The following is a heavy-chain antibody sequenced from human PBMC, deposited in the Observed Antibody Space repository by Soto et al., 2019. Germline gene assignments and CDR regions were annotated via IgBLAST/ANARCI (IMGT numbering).Heavy chain of an antibody. J-gene: IGHJ4*02. CDR2: IIPIFGTA. Sequence: SVKVSCKASGGTFSSYAISWVRQAPGQGLEWMGGIIPIFGTANYAQKFQGRVTITADKSTSTAYMELSSLRSEDTAVCYCAREGYCSGGSCYYFDYWGQGTLVTAPQ. CDR1: GGTFSSYA. CDR3: AREGYCSGGSCYYFDY. V-gene: IGHV1-69*06. D-gene: IGHD2-15*01.